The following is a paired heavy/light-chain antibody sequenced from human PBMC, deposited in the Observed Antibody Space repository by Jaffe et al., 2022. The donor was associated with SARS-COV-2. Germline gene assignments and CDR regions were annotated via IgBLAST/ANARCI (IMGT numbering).Heavy chain of an antibody. CDR3: ARSIWHSFSWYYGMDV. Sequence: EVQLVESGGGLVQPGGSLRLSCEASGFTFPSYRMNWVRQAPGKGLEWVANIKEDGSENYYVDSVKGRFTISRDNAKNSLHLQMNSLRAEDTAVYYCARSIWHSFSWYYGMDVWGQGTTVSVSS. V-gene: IGHV3-7*03. CDR2: IKEDGSEN. J-gene: IGHJ6*02. D-gene: IGHD6-6*01. CDR1: GFTFPSYR.
Light chain of an antibody. Sequence: QSVLTQPPSASGTPGQRVTISCSGSTSNIGINPVYWYQQLPGTAPKLLIYSNNQRPSGVPDRFSGSKSGTSASLAISGLRSEDEADYYCAAWDDSLNGLFGGGTKLTVL. CDR3: AAWDDSLNGL. J-gene: IGLJ3*02. V-gene: IGLV1-44*01. CDR2: SNN. CDR1: TSNIGINP.